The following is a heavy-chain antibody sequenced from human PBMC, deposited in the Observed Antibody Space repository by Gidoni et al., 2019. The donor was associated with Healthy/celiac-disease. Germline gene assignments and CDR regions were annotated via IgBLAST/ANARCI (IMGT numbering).Heavy chain of an antibody. CDR3: AKLYDSSGYWGLGAFDI. Sequence: EVQLLESGGGLVQPGGSLRLSCAASGFTFSSYAMRWVRQAPGKGLEWVSAISGSGGSTYYADSVKGRFTISRDNSKNTLYLQMNSLRAEDTAVYYCAKLYDSSGYWGLGAFDIWGQGTMVTVSS. CDR1: GFTFSSYA. J-gene: IGHJ3*02. D-gene: IGHD3-22*01. V-gene: IGHV3-23*01. CDR2: ISGSGGST.